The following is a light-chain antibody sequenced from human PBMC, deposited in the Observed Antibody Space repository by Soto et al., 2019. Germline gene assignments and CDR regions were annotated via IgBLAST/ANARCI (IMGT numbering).Light chain of an antibody. CDR2: TAS. CDR1: QNINKY. Sequence: DIQMTQSPSSLSASVGDRVTITCRASQNINKYLNWYQQKPGKAPNLLIYTASSLQVGLPSRFSGSGSGTDFTLTISSLQPEDCATYYCQQYSTYPITFGQGTRLEIK. CDR3: QQYSTYPIT. J-gene: IGKJ5*01. V-gene: IGKV1-39*01.